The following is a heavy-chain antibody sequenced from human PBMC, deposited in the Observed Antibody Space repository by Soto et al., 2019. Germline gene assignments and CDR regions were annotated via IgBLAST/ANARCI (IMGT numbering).Heavy chain of an antibody. CDR1: GFIFSKYS. J-gene: IGHJ4*02. CDR3: AREDILGTRSFDY. D-gene: IGHD1-26*01. V-gene: IGHV3-48*02. CDR2: ISSNSITI. Sequence: VGSLRLSCEASGFIFSKYSLNWVRQAPGKGLEWLSYISSNSITIFYADSVRGRFTISRDNAKNSLSLQMNSLRDEDTAVYYCAREDILGTRSFDYWGQGTLVTVSS.